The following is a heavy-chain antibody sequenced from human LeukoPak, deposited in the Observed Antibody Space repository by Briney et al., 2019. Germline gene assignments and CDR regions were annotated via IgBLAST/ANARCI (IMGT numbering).Heavy chain of an antibody. J-gene: IGHJ6*02. V-gene: IGHV4-34*01. CDR3: ARGPSTYCSSTSCPDYYYGMDV. D-gene: IGHD2-2*01. CDR2: INHSGST. CDR1: GGSFSGYY. Sequence: SETLSLTCAVYGGSFSGYYWSWIRQPPGKGLEWIGEINHSGSTNYNPSLKSRVTISVDTSKNQFSLKLSSVTAADTAVYCCARGPSTYCSSTSCPDYYYGMDVWGQGTTVTVSS.